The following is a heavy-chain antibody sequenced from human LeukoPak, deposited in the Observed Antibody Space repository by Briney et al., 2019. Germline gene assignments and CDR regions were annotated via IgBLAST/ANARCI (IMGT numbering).Heavy chain of an antibody. J-gene: IGHJ6*03. CDR2: ISSYNGNT. CDR3: ARPAKGAYFYYYMDV. D-gene: IGHD2-2*01. V-gene: IGHV1-18*01. Sequence: ASVKVSCKTSTYSLPTYGITWVRQAPGQGLEWMGWISSYNGNTHYAQNFQGRLSLTTDTSTNTAYLELRGLRSNDTAVYFCARPAKGAYFYYYMDVWGQGSTVTASS. CDR1: TYSLPTYG.